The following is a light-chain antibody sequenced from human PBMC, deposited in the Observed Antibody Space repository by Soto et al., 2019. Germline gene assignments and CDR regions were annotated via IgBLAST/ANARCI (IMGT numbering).Light chain of an antibody. Sequence: QSALTQPASVSGSPGQSITISCTGTSSDVGGYNYVSWYQQHPGKAPKLMIYDVSNRPSGVSNRFSGSKSGNTASLTISGLQAEDEADYYCSSYTSSYNLVFGGGTKLTVL. J-gene: IGLJ2*01. V-gene: IGLV2-14*01. CDR1: SSDVGGYNY. CDR3: SSYTSSYNLV. CDR2: DVS.